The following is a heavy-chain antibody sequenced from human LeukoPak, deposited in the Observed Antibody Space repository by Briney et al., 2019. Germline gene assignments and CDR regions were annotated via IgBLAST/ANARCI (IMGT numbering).Heavy chain of an antibody. CDR1: GYSFNSYW. V-gene: IGHV5-51*01. CDR3: ARGRSCNSVRCTGDY. Sequence: GESLKIPCKGSGYSFNSYWIGWVRQMPGKGLEWMGIIYPGDSDTRYSPSFQGQVTISVDKSISAAFLQWSSLKASDTAIYYCARGRSCNSVRCTGDYWGQGTLVTVSS. D-gene: IGHD2/OR15-2a*01. CDR2: IYPGDSDT. J-gene: IGHJ4*02.